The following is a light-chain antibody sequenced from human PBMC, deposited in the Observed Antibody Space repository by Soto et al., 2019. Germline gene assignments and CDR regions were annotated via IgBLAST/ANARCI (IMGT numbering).Light chain of an antibody. V-gene: IGLV1-40*01. CDR3: QSYDSSLSGYV. CDR2: ANS. Sequence: QSVLTQPPSVSGAPGQRVTISCTGSSSNIGAGYDVHWYQQLPGTAPKVFIYANSNRPSGVPDRVSGSKSGTSASLAITGLQAEDEADYYCQSYDSSLSGYVFGTGTKVTVL. J-gene: IGLJ1*01. CDR1: SSNIGAGYD.